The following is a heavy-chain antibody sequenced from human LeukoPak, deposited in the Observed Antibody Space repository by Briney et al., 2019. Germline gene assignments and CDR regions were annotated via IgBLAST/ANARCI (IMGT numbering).Heavy chain of an antibody. CDR3: ARDRHYDILTGYYYYYYMDV. CDR1: GFTFSSYA. CDR2: IYSGGST. J-gene: IGHJ6*03. D-gene: IGHD3-9*01. Sequence: GGSLRLSCAASGFTFSSYAMSWVRQAPGKGLEWVSVIYSGGSTYYADSVKGRFTISRDNSKNTLYLQMNSLRAEDTAVYYCARDRHYDILTGYYYYYYMDVWGKGTTVTVSS. V-gene: IGHV3-66*02.